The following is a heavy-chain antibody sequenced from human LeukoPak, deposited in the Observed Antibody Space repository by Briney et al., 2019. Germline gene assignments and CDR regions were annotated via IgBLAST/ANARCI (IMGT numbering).Heavy chain of an antibody. D-gene: IGHD2-15*01. J-gene: IGHJ4*02. V-gene: IGHV4-39*07. Sequence: SETLSLTYTVSGGSINSSSYYWGWIRQPPGKGLEWIGSIYYSGSTYYNPSLKSRVTISVDTSKNQFSLKLSSVTAADTAVYYCVREILYCSGGSCYRGPFDNWGQGTLVTVSA. CDR2: IYYSGST. CDR3: VREILYCSGGSCYRGPFDN. CDR1: GGSINSSSYY.